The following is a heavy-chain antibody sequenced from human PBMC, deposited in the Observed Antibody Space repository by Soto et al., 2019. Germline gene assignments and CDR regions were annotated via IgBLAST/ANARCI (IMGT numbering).Heavy chain of an antibody. CDR3: ARTEPDSSRGMDV. V-gene: IGHV5-51*01. CDR1: GYSFTSYW. J-gene: IGHJ6*02. Sequence: PGESRKISCKGSGYSFTSYWIGWVRQMPGKGLEWMGIIYPGDSDTRYSPSFQGQVTISADKSISTAYLQWSSLKASDTAMYYCARTEPDSSRGMDVWGQGTTVTVSS. CDR2: IYPGDSDT. D-gene: IGHD6-19*01.